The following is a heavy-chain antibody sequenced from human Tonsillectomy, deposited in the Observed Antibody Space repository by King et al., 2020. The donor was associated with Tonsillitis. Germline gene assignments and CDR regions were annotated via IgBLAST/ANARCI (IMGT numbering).Heavy chain of an antibody. CDR1: GFTFNNYG. CDR2: ISYDGSKK. Sequence: VQLVESGGGVVQPGRSLRLSCAASGFTFNNYGMHWVRQAPGKGLEWVAFISYDGSKKYYADSMEGRFSISRDNSKNTLFLQMNSLIPEDTAVYCCAKGRVAATPWYFDYWGQGTLVTVSS. J-gene: IGHJ4*02. CDR3: AKGRVAATPWYFDY. V-gene: IGHV3-30*18. D-gene: IGHD2-15*01.